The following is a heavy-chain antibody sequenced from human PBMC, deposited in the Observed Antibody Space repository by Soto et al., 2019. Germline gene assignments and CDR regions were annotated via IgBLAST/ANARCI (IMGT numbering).Heavy chain of an antibody. Sequence: GGSLRLSCAASGFTFSSYDMHWVRQASGKGLEWVSAIGTAGDTYYPGSVKGRFTISRENAKNSLYLQMNSLRAGDTAVYYCARDTGSSWYRDFDYWGQETLVTVSS. CDR2: IGTAGDT. J-gene: IGHJ4*02. CDR3: ARDTGSSWYRDFDY. CDR1: GFTFSSYD. V-gene: IGHV3-13*04. D-gene: IGHD6-13*01.